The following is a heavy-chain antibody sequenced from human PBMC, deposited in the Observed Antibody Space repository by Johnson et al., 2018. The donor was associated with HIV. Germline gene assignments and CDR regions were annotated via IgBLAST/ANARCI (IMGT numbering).Heavy chain of an antibody. CDR1: EFTVSSNY. CDR3: ARASDSYCSADCYGDGFQI. J-gene: IGHJ3*02. V-gene: IGHV3-53*01. CDR2: IYDGDAT. D-gene: IGHD2-21*02. Sequence: EVLLLESGGGVVQPGRSLRLSCAASEFTVSSNYMSWVRQAPGKGLEWVSIIYDGDATYYADSVKGRFTISRDNAKNTLFLQMNSLRAEDTAVYYCARASDSYCSADCYGDGFQISDQGTKVIVSS.